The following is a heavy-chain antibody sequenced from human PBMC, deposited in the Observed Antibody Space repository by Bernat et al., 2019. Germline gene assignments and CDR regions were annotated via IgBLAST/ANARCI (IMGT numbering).Heavy chain of an antibody. Sequence: EVQLVEFGGGLVQPGGSLTLSCAASGFTFRSSWMRWIRQAPGKGLEWVANIKQDGTEIYYVDAVKGRFTISRDNAKNSLYLQMNSLRAEDTAVYYCVKDTDYWGQGTLVTVSS. V-gene: IGHV3-7*03. CDR2: IKQDGTEI. CDR1: GFTFRSSW. CDR3: VKDTDY. J-gene: IGHJ4*02.